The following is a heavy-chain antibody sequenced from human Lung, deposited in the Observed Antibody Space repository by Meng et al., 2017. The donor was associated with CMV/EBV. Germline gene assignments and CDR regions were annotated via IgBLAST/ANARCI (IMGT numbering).Heavy chain of an antibody. CDR2: MNPNNGNT. V-gene: IGHV1-8*01. D-gene: IGHD3-10*01. Sequence: YTFTSYDINWVRQATGQGLEWMGWMNPNNGNTGYAQKFQGRITMTRNTSIGTAYMELDSLRSEDTAVYYCAKDSARGYYYYYGMDVWGQGTTVTVSS. J-gene: IGHJ6*02. CDR1: YTFTSYD. CDR3: AKDSARGYYYYYGMDV.